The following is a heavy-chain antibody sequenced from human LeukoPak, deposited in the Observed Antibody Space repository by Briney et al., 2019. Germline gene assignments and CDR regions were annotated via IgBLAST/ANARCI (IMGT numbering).Heavy chain of an antibody. CDR1: GSSMTNYH. CDR3: ARGSDVYRFDP. CDR2: IYNIETT. V-gene: IGHV4-59*01. J-gene: IGHJ5*02. Sequence: PSETLSLTCTVSGSSMTNYHWTWIRQSPGKAPEYIGYIYNIETTNYNPSLKSRVTVSVDMSKKQFFLRLNSVTAADTAVYYCARGSDVYRFDPWGQGILVTVSS. D-gene: IGHD1-26*01.